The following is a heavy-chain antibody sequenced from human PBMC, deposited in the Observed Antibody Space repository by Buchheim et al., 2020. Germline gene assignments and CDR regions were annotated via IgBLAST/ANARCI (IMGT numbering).Heavy chain of an antibody. CDR2: ISSSSSTI. D-gene: IGHD1-1*01. V-gene: IGHV3-48*01. CDR1: GFIFSSYS. Sequence: EVQLVESGGGLVQPGGSLRLSCTASGFIFSSYSMNWVRQAPGKGLEWVSYISSSSSTIYYADSVKGRFTISSDNAKNSLSLQMNSLRAEDTAVYYCARDSLGTTGWDYFDYWGQGTL. J-gene: IGHJ4*02. CDR3: ARDSLGTTGWDYFDY.